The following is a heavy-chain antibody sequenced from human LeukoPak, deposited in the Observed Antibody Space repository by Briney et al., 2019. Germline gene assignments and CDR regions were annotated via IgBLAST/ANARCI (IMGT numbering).Heavy chain of an antibody. J-gene: IGHJ3*02. D-gene: IGHD3-16*02. CDR3: ARDRLRSHFFDI. CDR1: GGSISSGGYS. Sequence: SQTLSLTCAVSGGSISSGGYSWSWIRQPPGKGLEWIGYIYHSGSTYYNPSLKSRVTISVDRSKNQFSLKLSSVTAADTAVYYCARDRLRSHFFDIWGQGTMVTVSS. V-gene: IGHV4-30-2*01. CDR2: IYHSGST.